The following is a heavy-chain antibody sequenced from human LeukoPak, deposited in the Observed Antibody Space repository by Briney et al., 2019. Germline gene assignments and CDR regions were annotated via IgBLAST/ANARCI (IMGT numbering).Heavy chain of an antibody. CDR2: ISAYNGNT. CDR1: GYTFTSYG. Sequence: ASVKVSCKASGYTFTSYGISWVRQAPGQGLEGMGWISAYNGNTNYAQKLQGRVTMTTDTSTSTAYMELRSLRSDDTAVYYCARGGCSSTSCYNENWFDPWGQGTLVTVSS. CDR3: ARGGCSSTSCYNENWFDP. J-gene: IGHJ5*02. D-gene: IGHD2-2*02. V-gene: IGHV1-18*01.